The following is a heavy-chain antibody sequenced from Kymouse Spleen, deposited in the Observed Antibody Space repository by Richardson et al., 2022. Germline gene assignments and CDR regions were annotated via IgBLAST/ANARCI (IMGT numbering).Heavy chain of an antibody. J-gene: IGHJ4*02. Sequence: QVQLQESGPGLVKPSETLSLTCTVSGGSVSSGSYYWSWIRQPPGKGLEWIGYIYYSGSTNYNPSLKSRVTISVDTSKNQFSLKLSSVTAADTAVYYCARDGWNYGFDYWGQGTLVTVSS. V-gene: IGHV4-61*01. D-gene: IGHD1-7*01. CDR3: ARDGWNYGFDY. CDR2: IYYSGST. CDR1: GGSVSSGSYY.